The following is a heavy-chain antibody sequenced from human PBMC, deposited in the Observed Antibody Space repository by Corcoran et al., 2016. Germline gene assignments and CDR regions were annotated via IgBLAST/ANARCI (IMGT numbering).Heavy chain of an antibody. D-gene: IGHD3-22*01. CDR3: VRTRAPCDESSTEYSY. Sequence: QVQLQESGPGLVKPSETLSLTCIVSGDSLTSGYHWGWIRQPPQKGLEWIGSIYHSESIAYNPALKRRVTPSVDTSKNQCSLKLTSVTAADTAVYYCVRTRAPCDESSTEYSYWGQGTLVTGSS. CDR1: GDSLTSGYH. J-gene: IGHJ4*02. CDR2: IYHSESI. V-gene: IGHV4-38-2*02.